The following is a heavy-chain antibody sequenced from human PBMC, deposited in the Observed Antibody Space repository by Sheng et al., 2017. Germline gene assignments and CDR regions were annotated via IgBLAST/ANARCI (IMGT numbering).Heavy chain of an antibody. D-gene: IGHD4-17*01. Sequence: EVQLVESGGGLVQPGGSLRLSCVASGFSFSDYWMSWVRQAPGKGLEWVANIKPDGSEQFYVDSLKGRFAISRDNAKTTLHLQINSLGVEDTAVYYCATGHGDYTHASWGQGILVTVSS. CDR3: ATGHGDYTHAS. CDR1: GFSFSDYW. J-gene: IGHJ5*02. V-gene: IGHV3-7*01. CDR2: IKPDGSEQ.